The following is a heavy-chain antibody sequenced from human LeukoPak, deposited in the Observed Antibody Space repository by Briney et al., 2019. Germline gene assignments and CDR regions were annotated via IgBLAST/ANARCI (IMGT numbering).Heavy chain of an antibody. D-gene: IGHD2-2*02. CDR1: GGSISSYY. Sequence: PSETLSLTCTVSGGSISSYYWSWIRQPPGKGLEWIEYIYYSGSTNYNPSLKSRVTISVDTSKNQFSLKLSSVTAADTAVYYCARHDQYCSSTSCYNRFDPWGQGTLVTVSS. CDR3: ARHDQYCSSTSCYNRFDP. J-gene: IGHJ5*02. V-gene: IGHV4-59*08. CDR2: IYYSGST.